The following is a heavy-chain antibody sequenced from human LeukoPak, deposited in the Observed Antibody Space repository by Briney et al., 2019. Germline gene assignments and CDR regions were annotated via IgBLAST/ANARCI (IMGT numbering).Heavy chain of an antibody. CDR1: GGSISSSSYC. Sequence: SETLSLTCTVSGGSISSSSYCWGWIRQPPGKGLEWISSMYYSGSTYYNPSLKSRVTISVDTSKNHMALKVSSVTAADTAVYYCASDAGNPAFFDYWGQGTLITVSS. V-gene: IGHV4-39*02. CDR3: ASDAGNPAFFDY. J-gene: IGHJ4*02. CDR2: MYYSGST. D-gene: IGHD1-14*01.